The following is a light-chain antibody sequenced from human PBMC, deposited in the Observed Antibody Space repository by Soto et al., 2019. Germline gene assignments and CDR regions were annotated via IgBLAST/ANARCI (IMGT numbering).Light chain of an antibody. CDR1: QSVGSL. Sequence: EIVLTQSPATLSLSPGEGATLSCRASQSVGSLLAWYQQKPGQAPRLAIYDASNRATGIPARFSGSGSGTDFTLTISSLEPEDFAVYYCQQRSNWPITFGQGTRLEIK. CDR3: QQRSNWPIT. J-gene: IGKJ5*01. CDR2: DAS. V-gene: IGKV3-11*01.